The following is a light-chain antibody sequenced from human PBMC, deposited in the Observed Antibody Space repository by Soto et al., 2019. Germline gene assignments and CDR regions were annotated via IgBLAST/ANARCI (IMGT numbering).Light chain of an antibody. CDR2: DAS. CDR1: QGIRNN. J-gene: IGKJ4*01. CDR3: LQDYNYPLT. Sequence: AIQMTQSPSSLSASVGDRVTITCRASQGIRNNLGWYQQKPGKAPKLLIYDASSLQSGVPSRFSGSGSGTDFTLTISSLQPEDFATYYCLQDYNYPLTFGGGTKVEIK. V-gene: IGKV1-6*01.